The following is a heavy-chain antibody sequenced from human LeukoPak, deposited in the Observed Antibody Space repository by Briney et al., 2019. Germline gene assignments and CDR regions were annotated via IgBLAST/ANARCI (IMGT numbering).Heavy chain of an antibody. CDR1: GFTFSSYS. V-gene: IGHV3-48*04. Sequence: GGSLRLSCAASGFTFSSYSMNWVRQAPGKGLEGVSYISSSSSTIYYADSVKGRFTISRDNAKNSLFLQMNSLRAEDTAVYFCARVKQQLVRLLGRDTTYYYYYYMDVWGKGTTVTVSS. CDR2: ISSSSSTI. D-gene: IGHD6-13*01. J-gene: IGHJ6*03. CDR3: ARVKQQLVRLLGRDTTYYYYYYMDV.